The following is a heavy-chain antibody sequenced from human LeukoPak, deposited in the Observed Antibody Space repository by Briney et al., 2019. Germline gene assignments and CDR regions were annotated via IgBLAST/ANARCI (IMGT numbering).Heavy chain of an antibody. CDR2: IYTSGNT. J-gene: IGHJ6*03. CDR3: ATNTYGHYQHYYYMDV. CDR1: GGSISSGSYY. Sequence: SGTLSLTCTVSGGSISSGSYYWSWIRQPAGKGLEWIGRIYTSGNTNYNPSLNSRVTISLDTSKNQFSLKLSSVTAADTAVYYCATNTYGHYQHYYYMDVWGKGTTVTISS. D-gene: IGHD5-18*01. V-gene: IGHV4-61*02.